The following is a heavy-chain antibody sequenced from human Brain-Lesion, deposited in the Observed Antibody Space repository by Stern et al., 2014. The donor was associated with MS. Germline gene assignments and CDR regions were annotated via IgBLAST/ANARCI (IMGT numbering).Heavy chain of an antibody. CDR3: ARQRLYYYGSGTEGGLNV. Sequence: ESGPALVKPTQTLTLTCTLSGVSLTSSGVRVSWIRQPPGKALAWLARIDWDDDKFYSTSLKTRLTISKDTSKNQVVLTMTNMDPADTATYYCARQRLYYYGSGTEGGLNVWGQGTTVTVSS. J-gene: IGHJ6*02. CDR1: GVSLTSSGVR. V-gene: IGHV2-70*04. D-gene: IGHD3-10*01. CDR2: IDWDDDK.